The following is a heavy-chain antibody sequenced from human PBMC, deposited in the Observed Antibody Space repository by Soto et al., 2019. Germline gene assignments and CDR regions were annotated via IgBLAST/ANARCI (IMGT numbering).Heavy chain of an antibody. Sequence: LRLSCAASGFTCSSYAMHWVRQAPGKGLEWVAVISYDGSNKYYADSVKGRFTISRDNSKNTLYLQMNSLRAEDTAVYYCAREAVGWHYYYYGMDVWGQGTTVTVSS. CDR2: ISYDGSNK. J-gene: IGHJ6*02. CDR3: AREAVGWHYYYYGMDV. CDR1: GFTCSSYA. V-gene: IGHV3-30-3*01. D-gene: IGHD6-19*01.